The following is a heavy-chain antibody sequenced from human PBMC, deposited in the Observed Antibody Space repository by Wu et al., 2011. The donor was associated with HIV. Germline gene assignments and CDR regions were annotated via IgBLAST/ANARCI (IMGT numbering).Heavy chain of an antibody. J-gene: IGHJ3*02. D-gene: IGHD3-22*01. CDR2: MNPNTGNT. CDR1: GYTFSSSD. CDR3: VRVSYYYDGSGYNDAFDI. Sequence: QVQLVQSGAEVKKPGASVKVSCKASGYTFSSSDINWVRQAPGQGLEWVGWMNPNTGNTGYGEKFQGRVTISTNTSISTAYMEVRSLRSEDTALYYCVRVSYYYDGSGYNDAFDIWGQGTLVPVVF. V-gene: IGHV1-8*03.